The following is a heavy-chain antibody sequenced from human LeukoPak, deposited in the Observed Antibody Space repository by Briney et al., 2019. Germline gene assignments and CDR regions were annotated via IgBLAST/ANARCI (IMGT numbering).Heavy chain of an antibody. V-gene: IGHV4-34*01. J-gene: IGHJ4*02. CDR2: INHSGST. D-gene: IGHD1-26*01. CDR1: GGSFSGYY. Sequence: SETLSLTCAVYGGSFSGYYWSWIRQPPGKGLEWIGEINHSGSTNYNPSLKSRVTISVDTSKNQFSPKLSSVTAADTAVYYCARLVGATSVRMPYDYWGQGTLVTVSS. CDR3: ARLVGATSVRMPYDY.